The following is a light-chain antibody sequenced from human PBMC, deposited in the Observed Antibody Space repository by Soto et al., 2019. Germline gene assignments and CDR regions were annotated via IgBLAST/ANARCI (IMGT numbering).Light chain of an antibody. CDR3: QHYNSYSEA. J-gene: IGKJ1*01. CDR2: KAS. CDR1: QTISSW. V-gene: IGKV1-5*03. Sequence: DTQITQSPATVTGSVGDRITITCLASQTISSWLAWYQQKPGKAPKLLIYKASTLKSGVPSRFSGSGSGTEFTLTISSLQPDDFATYYCQHYNSYSEAFGQGTKVDIK.